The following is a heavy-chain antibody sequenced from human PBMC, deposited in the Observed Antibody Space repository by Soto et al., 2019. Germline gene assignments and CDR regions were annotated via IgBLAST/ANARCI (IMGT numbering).Heavy chain of an antibody. V-gene: IGHV3-30-3*01. CDR2: ISYDGSNK. J-gene: IGHJ6*02. Sequence: PGGSLRLSCAASGFTFSSYAMHWVRQAPGKGLEWVAVISYDGSNKYYADSVKGRFTISRDNSKNTLYLQMNSLRAEDTAVYYCAREMRGYSSSTGYYYYYGMDVWGQGTTVTVS. D-gene: IGHD6-13*01. CDR3: AREMRGYSSSTGYYYYYGMDV. CDR1: GFTFSSYA.